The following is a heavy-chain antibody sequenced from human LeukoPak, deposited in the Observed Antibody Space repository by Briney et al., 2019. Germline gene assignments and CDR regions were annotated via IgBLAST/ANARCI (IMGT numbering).Heavy chain of an antibody. V-gene: IGHV3-7*04. Sequence: GGSLRLSCEASGFTITNNYMTWVRQAPGKGPEWVAHIKPDGSETHYVDSVRGRFTISRDNAKNSLYLQMNSLRVEDTAVYFCAKDNPVPLRGQGTLVSVSS. CDR1: GFTITNNY. D-gene: IGHD1-14*01. J-gene: IGHJ4*02. CDR3: AKDNPVPL. CDR2: IKPDGSET.